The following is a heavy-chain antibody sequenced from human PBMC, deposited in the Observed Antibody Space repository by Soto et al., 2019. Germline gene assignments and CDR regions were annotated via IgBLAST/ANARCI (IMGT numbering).Heavy chain of an antibody. Sequence: GGSLRLSCAASGFTFSSYGMHWVRQAPGKGLEWVAVIWYDGSNKYYADSVKGRFTISRDNSKNTLYLQMNSLRAEDTAVYYCARDPDDSGSPWDYYFDYWGQGTLVTVSS. CDR3: ARDPDDSGSPWDYYFDY. V-gene: IGHV3-33*01. CDR1: GFTFSSYG. D-gene: IGHD1-26*01. CDR2: IWYDGSNK. J-gene: IGHJ4*02.